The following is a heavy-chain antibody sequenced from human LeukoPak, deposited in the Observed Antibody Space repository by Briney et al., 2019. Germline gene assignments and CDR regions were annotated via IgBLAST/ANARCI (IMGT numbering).Heavy chain of an antibody. V-gene: IGHV4-34*01. CDR2: IHPSEGF. CDR1: GGSCDDYY. Sequence: PLETLSLTCDVYGGSCDDYYCSWIRQPPGKGLEWIGEIHPSEGFYYNSSLVSRVTISIDPSKTHFSLRLASVTAADTAFYYCARGRDRSKTGDHWGQGSLVTVSS. J-gene: IGHJ4*02. D-gene: IGHD5-24*01. CDR3: ARGRDRSKTGDH.